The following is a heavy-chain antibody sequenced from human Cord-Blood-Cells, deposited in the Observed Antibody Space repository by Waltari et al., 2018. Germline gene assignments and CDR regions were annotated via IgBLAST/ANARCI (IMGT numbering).Heavy chain of an antibody. CDR2: INPNSGGT. D-gene: IGHD3-22*01. CDR3: ARGTYYYDSSGYYSGYFQH. V-gene: IGHV1-2*02. Sequence: QVQLVQSGAEVKKPGASVKVSCKASGYTFTGYYMHWVRQAPGQGLEWMGWINPNSGGTNYAQKCQGRVTMTRDTSISTAYMELSRLRSDDTAVYYCARGTYYYDSSGYYSGYFQHWGQGTLVTVSS. CDR1: GYTFTGYY. J-gene: IGHJ1*01.